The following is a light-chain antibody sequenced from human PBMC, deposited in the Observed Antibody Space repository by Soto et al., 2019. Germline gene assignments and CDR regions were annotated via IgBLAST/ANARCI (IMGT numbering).Light chain of an antibody. CDR3: TSYTHSRTYV. V-gene: IGLV2-14*03. CDR1: RSDVGNYDY. J-gene: IGLJ1*01. CDR2: AVS. Sequence: QAVLTQPASVSGSPGQSITISCTGTRSDVGNYDYVSWYQQYPGKAPKLMLYAVSRRPSGVSNRFSGSKSGNTASLTSSGLQAEDEADYYCTSYTHSRTYVFGTGTKLTVL.